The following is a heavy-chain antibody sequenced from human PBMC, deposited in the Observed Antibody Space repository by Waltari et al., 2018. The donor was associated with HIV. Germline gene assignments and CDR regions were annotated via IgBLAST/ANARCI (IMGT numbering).Heavy chain of an antibody. CDR3: ARNGDYAPAY. D-gene: IGHD4-17*01. J-gene: IGHJ4*02. V-gene: IGHV1-69*01. CDR2: ITPIFKTT. Sequence: QVQLVQSGAEVKKPGSSVKVSCRPSGDPFRTYTISWVRQAPGQGLEWMGGITPIFKTTKYAQKFQGRVTLTADESTRTTYMELTSLRSDDTAMYYCARNGDYAPAYWGQGTLVTVSS. CDR1: GDPFRTYT.